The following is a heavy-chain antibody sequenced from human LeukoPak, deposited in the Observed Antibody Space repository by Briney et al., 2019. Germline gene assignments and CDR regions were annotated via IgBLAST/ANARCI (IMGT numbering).Heavy chain of an antibody. Sequence: GASVKVSCKAAGCTFTSYDINWVRQATGQGLEWMGWMNPNSGNTGYAQKFQGRVTMTRNTSISTAYMELSSLRSEDTAVYYCARGHYYDSSWWDYWGQGTLVTVSS. CDR2: MNPNSGNT. CDR1: GCTFTSYD. V-gene: IGHV1-8*01. D-gene: IGHD3-22*01. CDR3: ARGHYYDSSWWDY. J-gene: IGHJ4*02.